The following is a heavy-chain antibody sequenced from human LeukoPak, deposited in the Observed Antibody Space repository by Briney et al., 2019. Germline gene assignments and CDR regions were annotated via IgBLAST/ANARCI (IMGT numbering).Heavy chain of an antibody. Sequence: GGSLRLSCVASGFTFSSYSMNWVRQAPGKGLEWVSSISSSSSYIYYADSVKGRFTISRDNAKNSLYLQMNSLRAEDTAVYYCASTVEMATIKGGYYFDYWGQGTLVTVSS. CDR3: ASTVEMATIKGGYYFDY. D-gene: IGHD5-24*01. V-gene: IGHV3-21*01. J-gene: IGHJ4*02. CDR2: ISSSSSYI. CDR1: GFTFSSYS.